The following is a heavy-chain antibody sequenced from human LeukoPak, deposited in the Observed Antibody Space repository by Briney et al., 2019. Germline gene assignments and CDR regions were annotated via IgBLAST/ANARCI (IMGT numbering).Heavy chain of an antibody. CDR3: ASTMYYYDSSGYYYFDY. CDR2: IIPIFGTA. V-gene: IGHV1-69*05. J-gene: IGHJ4*02. CDR1: GGTFSSYA. D-gene: IGHD3-22*01. Sequence: SVKVSCKASGGTFSSYAISWVRQAPGQGHEWMGRIIPIFGTANYAQKFQGRVTITTDESTSTAYMELSSLRSEDTAVYYCASTMYYYDSSGYYYFDYWGQGTLVTVSS.